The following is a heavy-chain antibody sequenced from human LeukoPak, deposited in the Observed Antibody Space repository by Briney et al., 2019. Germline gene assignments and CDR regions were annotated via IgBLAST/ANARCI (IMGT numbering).Heavy chain of an antibody. J-gene: IGHJ1*01. CDR1: GGTFSSYA. D-gene: IGHD6-13*01. CDR2: IIPILGIA. Sequence: SVNVSCKASGGTFSSYAISWVRQAPGQGLEWMGRIIPILGIANYAQKFQGRVTITADKSTSTAYMELSSLRSEDTAVYYCARYSSSSSPLGVKGQHWGQGTLVTVSS. CDR3: ARYSSSSSPLGVKGQH. V-gene: IGHV1-69*04.